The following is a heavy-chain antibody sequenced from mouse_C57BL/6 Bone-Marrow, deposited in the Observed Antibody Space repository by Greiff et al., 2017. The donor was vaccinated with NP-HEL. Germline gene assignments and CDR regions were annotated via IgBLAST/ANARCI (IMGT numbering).Heavy chain of an antibody. CDR2: IDPSDSYT. CDR1: GYTFTSYW. CDR3: ARSADYYGSSGYYAMDY. D-gene: IGHD1-1*01. Sequence: VQLQQPGAELVRPGTSVKLSCKASGYTFTSYWMHWVKQRPGQGLEWIGVIDPSDSYTNYNQKFKGKVTLTVDTSSSTAYMQLSSLTSEDSAVYYCARSADYYGSSGYYAMDYWGQGTSVTVSS. J-gene: IGHJ4*01. V-gene: IGHV1-59*01.